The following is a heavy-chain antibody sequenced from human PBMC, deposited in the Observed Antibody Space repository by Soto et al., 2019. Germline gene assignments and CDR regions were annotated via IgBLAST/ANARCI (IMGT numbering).Heavy chain of an antibody. CDR2: VNPSGGHT. V-gene: IGHV1-46*01. J-gene: IGHJ4*02. CDR3: ARGGHVVVVTAALDY. Sequence: QVQLVQSGAEVKKPGASVKVSCKASGDTFTDYYIHWVRQAPGQGLEWMGTVNPSGGHTTYAQHFLGRMTXPRDASXXTLYMELTSLTSEDTAVYYCARGGHVVVVTAALDYWGQGTLVTVSS. D-gene: IGHD2-21*02. CDR1: GDTFTDYY.